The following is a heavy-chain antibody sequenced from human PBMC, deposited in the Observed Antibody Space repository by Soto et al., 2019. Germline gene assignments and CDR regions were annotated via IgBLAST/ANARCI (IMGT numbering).Heavy chain of an antibody. J-gene: IGHJ4*02. CDR1: GGSISSGGYY. CDR2: IYYSGST. D-gene: IGHD2-15*01. CDR3: ARVVAATHNDY. V-gene: IGHV4-31*03. Sequence: QVQLQESGPGLVKPSQTLSLICTVSGGSISSGGYYWSWIRQHPGKGLEWIGYIYYSGSTYYNPYLTSRVTISVDTSKNLSSPSLSSVTAADTAAYYCARVVAATHNDYWGQGTLVTVSS.